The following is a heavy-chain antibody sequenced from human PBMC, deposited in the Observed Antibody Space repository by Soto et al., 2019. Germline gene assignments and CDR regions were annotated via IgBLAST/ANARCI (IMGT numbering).Heavy chain of an antibody. CDR3: ARAQGSSTSLEIYYYYYYGMDV. Sequence: QVQLVQSGAEVKKPGSSVKVSCKASGGTFGSYAISWVRQAPGQGLEWMGGIIPIPGTANYAQKFQGRVTIAADESTSPAYMELSSVRSEDTAVYCCARAQGSSTSLEIYYYYYYGMDVWGQGTTVTVSS. CDR1: GGTFGSYA. D-gene: IGHD2-2*01. J-gene: IGHJ6*02. V-gene: IGHV1-69*01. CDR2: IIPIPGTA.